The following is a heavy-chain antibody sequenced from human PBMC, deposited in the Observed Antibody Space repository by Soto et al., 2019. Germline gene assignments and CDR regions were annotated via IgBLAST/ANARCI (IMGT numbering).Heavy chain of an antibody. Sequence: KASRTLSLTCTVSVGSISSGGYYWIWIRHHPGKGLEWIGYIYYSGSTYYNPSLKSRVTISVDTSKNQFSLKLSSVTAADTAVYYCASQRFTSSGWDSFDYWGQGTLVTVSS. J-gene: IGHJ4*02. V-gene: IGHV4-31*03. CDR3: ASQRFTSSGWDSFDY. CDR1: VGSISSGGYY. D-gene: IGHD6-19*01. CDR2: IYYSGST.